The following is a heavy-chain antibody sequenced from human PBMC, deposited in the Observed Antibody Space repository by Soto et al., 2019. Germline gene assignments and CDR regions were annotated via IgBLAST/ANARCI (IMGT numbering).Heavy chain of an antibody. D-gene: IGHD3-22*01. Sequence: EVQLLESGGGLVQPGGSLRLSCAASGFTFSSYAMSWVRQAPGKGLEWVSAISGSGGSTYYADSVKGRFTIPRDNTKTTLYLQMKSLRAEDTAVYYCAKTAKYYYDSSGYSAIGYWGQGTLVTVSS. J-gene: IGHJ4*02. CDR3: AKTAKYYYDSSGYSAIGY. CDR1: GFTFSSYA. CDR2: ISGSGGST. V-gene: IGHV3-23*01.